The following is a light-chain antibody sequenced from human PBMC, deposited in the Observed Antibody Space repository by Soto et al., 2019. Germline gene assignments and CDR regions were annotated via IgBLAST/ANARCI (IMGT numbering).Light chain of an antibody. CDR2: GAS. CDR3: QQYINWPPLT. Sequence: EIVMTQSPATLSVSPGERATLSCRASQSVSSNLAWYQQKPGQAPRLLIYGASTRATGIPARFSGSGSGTDFTLTISSLQSEDFAVYYCQQYINWPPLTFGGGNKVDIK. J-gene: IGKJ4*01. CDR1: QSVSSN. V-gene: IGKV3-15*01.